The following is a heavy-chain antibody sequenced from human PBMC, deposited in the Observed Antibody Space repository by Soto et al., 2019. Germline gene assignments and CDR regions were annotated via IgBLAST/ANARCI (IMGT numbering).Heavy chain of an antibody. CDR1: GYSFTSYW. Sequence: PGESLKISCKGSGYSFTSYWIGWVRQMPGKGLEWMGIIYPGDSDTRYSPSFQGQVTISADKSISTAYLQWSSLKASDTAMHYCARSGVVVPAAIDIYYYYGMDVWGQGTTVTVSS. J-gene: IGHJ6*02. CDR3: ARSGVVVPAAIDIYYYYGMDV. D-gene: IGHD2-2*02. CDR2: IYPGDSDT. V-gene: IGHV5-51*01.